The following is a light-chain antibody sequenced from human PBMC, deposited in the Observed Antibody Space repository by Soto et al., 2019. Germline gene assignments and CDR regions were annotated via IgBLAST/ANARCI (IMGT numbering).Light chain of an antibody. V-gene: IGKV3-11*01. CDR1: QNVDIY. J-gene: IGKJ5*01. CDR2: DAS. Sequence: ETVLTQSPATLSLSPGERATLSCRASQNVDIYLAWYQQKPGQAPRLLIYDASNRATGVPLRFSGSGSGTDFTLTISSLEPEDFALYYCQQRRNWPPLTFGQGTRLEIK. CDR3: QQRRNWPPLT.